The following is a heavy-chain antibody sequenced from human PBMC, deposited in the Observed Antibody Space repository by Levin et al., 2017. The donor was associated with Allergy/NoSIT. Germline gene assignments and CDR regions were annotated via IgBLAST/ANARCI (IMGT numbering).Heavy chain of an antibody. CDR1: GFTFSGNV. CDR2: ISPTGRDE. CDR3: AKDDGQLGDY. Sequence: LSLTCAASGFTFSGNVMHWVRQAPGKGLEWVARISPTGRDEHYADSVKGRFTISRDNSKNTVYLQMNSLRVEDTAVYYCAKDDGQLGDYWGQGTLVIVSS. J-gene: IGHJ4*02. V-gene: IGHV3-30*18. D-gene: IGHD1-1*01.